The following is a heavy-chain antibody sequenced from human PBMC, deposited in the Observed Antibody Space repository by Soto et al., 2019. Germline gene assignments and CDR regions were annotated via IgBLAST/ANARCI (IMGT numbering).Heavy chain of an antibody. V-gene: IGHV1-8*01. CDR2: MNPNSGNT. CDR3: ARRGYGMDV. CDR1: GYTFTSYD. Sequence: QMQLVQSGAEVQKPGASVKVSCKASGYTFTSYDINWVRQATGQGLEWMGWMNPNSGNTGYAQKFQGRVTMTSNTSTGTAHMERSSLRSEDTAVYYCARRGYGMDVWGQGNTVTVSS. J-gene: IGHJ6*02.